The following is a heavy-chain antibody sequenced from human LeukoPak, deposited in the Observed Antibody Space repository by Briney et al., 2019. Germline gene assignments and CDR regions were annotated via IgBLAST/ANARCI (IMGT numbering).Heavy chain of an antibody. CDR1: GDSIRGFY. V-gene: IGHV4-4*07. D-gene: IGHD4-17*01. Sequence: SETLSLTCTVSGDSIRGFYWSWIRQPAGKGLQWIGRISTSGSTNYNPSLKSRVTMSVDRSTNEFSLTVRSVTAADTALYHCARGLPSYGDYVDYYFYMDVWGKGTTVTVSS. CDR3: ARGLPSYGDYVDYYFYMDV. CDR2: ISTSGST. J-gene: IGHJ6*03.